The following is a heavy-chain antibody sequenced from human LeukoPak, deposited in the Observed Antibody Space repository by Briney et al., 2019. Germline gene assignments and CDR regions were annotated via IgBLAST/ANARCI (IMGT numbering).Heavy chain of an antibody. D-gene: IGHD3-22*01. CDR3: ARDLGGYYDSSGYYY. CDR2: IYYSGST. CDR1: GGSISSYY. J-gene: IGHJ4*02. Sequence: PSETLSLTCTVSGGSISSYYWSWIRQHPGKGLEWIGYIYYSGSTYYNPSLKSRVTISVDTSKNQFSLKLSSVTAADTAVYYCARDLGGYYDSSGYYYWGQGTLVTVSS. V-gene: IGHV4-59*06.